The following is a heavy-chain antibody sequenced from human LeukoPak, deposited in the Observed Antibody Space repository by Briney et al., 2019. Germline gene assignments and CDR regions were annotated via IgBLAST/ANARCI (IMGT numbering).Heavy chain of an antibody. CDR3: ARVSSYYDFWSGPPG. CDR1: GYTFINYG. CDR2: IIPIFGTA. Sequence: ASVKVSCKASGYTFINYGISWVRQAPGQGLEWMGGIIPIFGTANYAQKFQGRVTITADESTSTAYMELSSLRSEDTAVYYCARVSSYYDFWSGPPGWGQGTLVTVSS. J-gene: IGHJ4*02. V-gene: IGHV1-69*13. D-gene: IGHD3-3*01.